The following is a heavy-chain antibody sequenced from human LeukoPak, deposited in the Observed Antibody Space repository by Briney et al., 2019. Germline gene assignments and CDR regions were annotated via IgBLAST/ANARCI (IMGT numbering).Heavy chain of an antibody. J-gene: IGHJ4*02. Sequence: GGSLRLSCAASGVTFSTYWMHWVRQAPGKGREWVSYISSSGSTIYYADSVKGRFTISRDNAKNSLYLQMNSLRAEDTAVYYCARDWVEMATIAYFDYWGQGTLVTVSS. D-gene: IGHD5-24*01. CDR1: GVTFSTYW. V-gene: IGHV3-11*01. CDR2: ISSSGSTI. CDR3: ARDWVEMATIAYFDY.